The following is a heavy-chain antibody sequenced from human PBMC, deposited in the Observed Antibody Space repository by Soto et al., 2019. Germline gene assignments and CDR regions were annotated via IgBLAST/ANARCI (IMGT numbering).Heavy chain of an antibody. J-gene: IGHJ4*02. CDR2: IYSGGYT. D-gene: IGHD3-10*01. CDR1: GFTVSNNY. Sequence: EVQLVESGGGLIQPGGSLRLSCAVSGFTVSNNYMSWVRQAPGKGLEGVSVIYSGGYTAYGDSVKGRFTISRDNSKTPLFLPRKPPGAPGSGVFFGARPPGGGGYWGQGTLVTVSS. CDR3: ARPPGGGGY. V-gene: IGHV3-53*01.